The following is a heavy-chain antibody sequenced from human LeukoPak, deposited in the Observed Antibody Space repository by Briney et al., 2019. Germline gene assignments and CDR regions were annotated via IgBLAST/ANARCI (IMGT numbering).Heavy chain of an antibody. Sequence: PSETLSLTCTVPGGSLSSSNYYWGWIRQPPGKGLECIGSIYYSGSSYYNPSLRSRVQISVDTPKNQCSLNRTSVTPANPAADYCARSDGVWLKIYYFDYWGQGTLVTVSS. CDR3: ARSDGVWLKIYYFDY. CDR1: GGSLSSSNYY. D-gene: IGHD2-8*01. V-gene: IGHV4-39*01. CDR2: IYYSGSS. J-gene: IGHJ4*02.